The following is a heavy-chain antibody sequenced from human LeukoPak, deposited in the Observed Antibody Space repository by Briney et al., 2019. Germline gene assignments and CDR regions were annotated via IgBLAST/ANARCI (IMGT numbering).Heavy chain of an antibody. V-gene: IGHV1-2*02. CDR1: GYTFTYYS. J-gene: IGHJ4*02. Sequence: ASVKVSCKASGYTFTYYSINWVRQAPGQGLEWMGWINPNSGGTYFAQKFQGRVTMTRDTSINTAYMELSSLRSDDTAVYYCAREEVAYDYWGQGTLVTVSS. CDR2: INPNSGGT. CDR3: AREEVAYDY. D-gene: IGHD2-15*01.